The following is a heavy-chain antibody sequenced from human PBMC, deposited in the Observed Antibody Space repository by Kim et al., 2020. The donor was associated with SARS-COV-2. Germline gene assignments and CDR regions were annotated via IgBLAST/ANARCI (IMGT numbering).Heavy chain of an antibody. CDR1: GFTFSSYS. CDR3: ARDPDFWSGYGPYFDL. Sequence: GGSLRLSCAASGFTFSSYSMNWVRQAPGKGLEWVSSISSSSSYIYYADSVKGRFTISRDNAKNSLYLQMNSLRAEDTAVYYCARDPDFWSGYGPYFDLWGRGTLVTVSS. CDR2: ISSSSSYI. V-gene: IGHV3-21*01. D-gene: IGHD3-3*01. J-gene: IGHJ2*01.